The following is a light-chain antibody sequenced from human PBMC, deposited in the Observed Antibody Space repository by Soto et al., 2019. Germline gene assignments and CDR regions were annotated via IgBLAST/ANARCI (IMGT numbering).Light chain of an antibody. J-gene: IGLJ2*01. CDR2: EVS. CDR1: SSDVGGYNY. V-gene: IGLV2-14*01. CDR3: SSYTSSSTVV. Sequence: QSALTQPASVSGSPGQSITISCTGTSSDVGGYNYVSWYQQHPGKASKLMIYEVSNRPSGVSNRFSGSKSGNTASLTISGIQAEDEADYYCSSYTSSSTVVFGGGTKVTVL.